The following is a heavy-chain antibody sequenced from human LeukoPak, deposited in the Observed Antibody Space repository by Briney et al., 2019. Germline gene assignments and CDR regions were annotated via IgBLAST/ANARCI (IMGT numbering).Heavy chain of an antibody. D-gene: IGHD5-18*01. V-gene: IGHV3-21*04. CDR2: ISSSSSYI. CDR3: AKPAYVDTAMVDAFDI. CDR1: GFTFSSYS. J-gene: IGHJ3*02. Sequence: GGSLRPSCAASGFTFSSYSMNWVRQAPGKGLEWVSSISSSSSYIYYADSVKGRFTISRDNAKNSLYLQMNSLRAEDTAVYYCAKPAYVDTAMVDAFDIWGQGTMVTVSS.